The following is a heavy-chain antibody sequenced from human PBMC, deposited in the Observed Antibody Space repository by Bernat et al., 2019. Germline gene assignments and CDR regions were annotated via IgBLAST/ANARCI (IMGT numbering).Heavy chain of an antibody. J-gene: IGHJ4*02. CDR2: ISSSSSYT. D-gene: IGHD2-15*01. CDR3: ARVVVVADIAYYFDH. Sequence: QVQLVESGGGLVKPGGSLRLSCAASGFTFSDYYMSWIRQAPGKGLDWVSYISSSSSYTNYADSVKGRFTISRDDSKNTAYLQMNSLKIEDTAMYYCARVVVVADIAYYFDHWGQGTLVTVSS. V-gene: IGHV3-11*05. CDR1: GFTFSDYY.